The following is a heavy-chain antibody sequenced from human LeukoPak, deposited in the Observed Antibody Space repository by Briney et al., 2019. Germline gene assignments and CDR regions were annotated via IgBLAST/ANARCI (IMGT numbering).Heavy chain of an antibody. D-gene: IGHD2-2*01. Sequence: GGSLRLSCAASGFAFSNYWMNWVRQAPGKGLEWVANIKQDGSETYYVDSVKGRFTISRGDAKNSLYLQMNSLRAEDTALYYCCSTNSFSYWGQGTLVTVSS. CDR2: IKQDGSET. CDR1: GFAFSNYW. CDR3: CSTNSFSY. J-gene: IGHJ4*02. V-gene: IGHV3-7*01.